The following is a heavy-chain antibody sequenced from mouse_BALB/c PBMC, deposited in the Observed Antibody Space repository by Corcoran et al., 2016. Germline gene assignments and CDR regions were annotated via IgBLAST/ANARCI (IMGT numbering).Heavy chain of an antibody. J-gene: IGHJ4*01. Sequence: QIQLVQSGPELKKPGETVKISCKASGYTFTNYGMNWVKQAPGKGFKWMGWINTYTGEPTYADDFKGRFAFSLETSASTAYLQINNLKNEDMATYFCARGRSYAMDYWGQGTSVTVSS. CDR3: ARGRSYAMDY. CDR1: GYTFTNYG. V-gene: IGHV9-1*02. CDR2: INTYTGEP.